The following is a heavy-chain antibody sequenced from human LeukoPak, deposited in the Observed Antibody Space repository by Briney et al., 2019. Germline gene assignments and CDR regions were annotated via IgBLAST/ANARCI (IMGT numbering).Heavy chain of an antibody. CDR1: GFTFNSYG. D-gene: IGHD5-24*01. Sequence: GGSLRLSCAASGFTFNSYGMHWVRQAPGKGLEWVAFIRYDGSYEYYADSVKGRFTISRDNSKTTLYLQMNSLRSEDTAVYYCAKDGRLHLYCYYNYMDIWGKGTTVTVSS. V-gene: IGHV3-30*02. CDR3: AKDGRLHLYCYYNYMDI. J-gene: IGHJ6*03. CDR2: IRYDGSYE.